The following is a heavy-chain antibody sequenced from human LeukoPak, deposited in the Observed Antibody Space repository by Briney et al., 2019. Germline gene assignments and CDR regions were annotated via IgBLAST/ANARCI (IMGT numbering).Heavy chain of an antibody. Sequence: GGSLRLSCAASGFTFSSYSMNWVRQAPGKGLEWVSSINSSSSYIYYADSVKGRFTISRDNAKNSLYLQMNSLRAEDTAVYYCARDSYSGRGLYYFDHWGQGTPVTVSS. CDR2: INSSSSYI. J-gene: IGHJ4*02. D-gene: IGHD1-26*01. CDR3: ARDSYSGRGLYYFDH. V-gene: IGHV3-21*01. CDR1: GFTFSSYS.